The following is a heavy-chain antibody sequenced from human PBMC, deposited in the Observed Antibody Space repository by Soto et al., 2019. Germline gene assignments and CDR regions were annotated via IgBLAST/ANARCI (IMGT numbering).Heavy chain of an antibody. CDR2: IYYSGST. Sequence: SETLSLTCTVSGGSISSGGYYWSWIRQHPGKGLEWIGYIYYSGSTYYNPSLKSRVTISVDTSKNQFSLKLSSVTAADTAVYYCARERFIAAAGTFDYWGQGPLVTVSS. CDR3: ARERFIAAAGTFDY. D-gene: IGHD6-13*01. V-gene: IGHV4-31*03. CDR1: GGSISSGGYY. J-gene: IGHJ4*02.